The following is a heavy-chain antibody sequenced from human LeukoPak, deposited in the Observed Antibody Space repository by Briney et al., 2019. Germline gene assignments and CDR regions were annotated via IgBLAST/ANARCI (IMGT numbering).Heavy chain of an antibody. J-gene: IGHJ5*01. CDR2: IYYTGTN. Sequence: PSETLSLTCTVSGGSISSAGHYWGWIRQPPGEEMEWIGHIYYTGTNYHNPSLTGRVTLSIDTSNNQFSLRLTSVTAADTALYYCVRRPTDGRTGGVCNGYRNYFDPWGQGTLVTVSS. CDR1: GGSISSAGHY. V-gene: IGHV4-39*01. CDR3: VRRPTDGRTGGVCNGYRNYFDP. D-gene: IGHD2-8*02.